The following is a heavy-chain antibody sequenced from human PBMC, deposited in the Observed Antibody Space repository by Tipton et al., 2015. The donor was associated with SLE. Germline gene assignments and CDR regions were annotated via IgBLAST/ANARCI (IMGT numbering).Heavy chain of an antibody. D-gene: IGHD3-10*01. CDR3: ASGRGSFGEY. J-gene: IGHJ4*02. V-gene: IGHV1-69*01. CDR1: GGTFSSYA. CDR2: IIPIFGTA. Sequence: QSGPEVKKPGSSVKVSCKASGGTFSSYAISWVRQAPGQGLEWMGGIIPIFGTANYALKLQGRVTITADQSTSTAYMGVSSLRSEDTAVYYCASGRGSFGEYWGQGTLVTFSS.